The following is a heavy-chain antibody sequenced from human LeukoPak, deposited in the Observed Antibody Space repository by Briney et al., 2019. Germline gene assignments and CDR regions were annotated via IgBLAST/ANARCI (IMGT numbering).Heavy chain of an antibody. V-gene: IGHV3-48*03. Sequence: GGSLRLSCAASGFTFSSYEMNWVRQAPGKGLEWVSYISSSGSTIYYADSVKGRFTISRDNARNSLYLEMNSLRAEDTAVYYCARDRPDYGDYVKDYWGQRTLVTVSS. J-gene: IGHJ4*02. D-gene: IGHD4-17*01. CDR2: ISSSGSTI. CDR3: ARDRPDYGDYVKDY. CDR1: GFTFSSYE.